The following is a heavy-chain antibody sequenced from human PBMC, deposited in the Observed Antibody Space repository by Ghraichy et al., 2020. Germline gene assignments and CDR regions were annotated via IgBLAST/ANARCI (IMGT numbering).Heavy chain of an antibody. CDR1: GGSISGYY. V-gene: IGHV4-59*08. J-gene: IGHJ6*02. Sequence: SQTLSLTCTVSGGSISGYYWSWVRQPPGKGLEWIGYIHYSGTTNYNYSLKSRLTISVDTSKNQFSLRLSSVTAADMAVYYCARLPPLTQIRGASYYYHAMDVWGQGTAVTVSS. CDR2: IHYSGTT. CDR3: ARLPPLTQIRGASYYYHAMDV. D-gene: IGHD3-10*01.